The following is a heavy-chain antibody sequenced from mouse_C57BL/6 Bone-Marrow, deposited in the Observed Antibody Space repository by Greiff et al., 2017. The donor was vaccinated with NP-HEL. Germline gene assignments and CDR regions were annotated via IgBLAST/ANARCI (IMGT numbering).Heavy chain of an antibody. V-gene: IGHV1-62-2*01. D-gene: IGHD2-4*01. J-gene: IGHJ4*01. Sequence: VMLVESGAELVKPGASVKLSCKASGYTFTEYTIHWVKQRSGQGLEWIGWFYPGSGSIKYNEKFKDKATLTADKSSSTVYMELSRLTSEDSAVYSCARHEVDDYDGYAMDYWGQGTSVTVSS. CDR3: ARHEVDDYDGYAMDY. CDR1: GYTFTEYT. CDR2: FYPGSGSI.